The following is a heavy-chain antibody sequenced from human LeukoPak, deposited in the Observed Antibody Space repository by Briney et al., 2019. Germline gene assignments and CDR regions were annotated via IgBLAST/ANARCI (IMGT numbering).Heavy chain of an antibody. CDR2: ISYDGSNK. CDR1: GFTFSSYA. D-gene: IGHD1-26*01. CDR3: AKHSGSYFIYYVDS. J-gene: IGHJ4*02. Sequence: GRSLRLSCAASGFTFSSYAMHWVRQAPGKGLEWVAVISYDGSNKYYADSVKGRFTISRDNSANTLYLQMNSLRAEDTALYYCAKHSGSYFIYYVDSWGQGTLVTVSS. V-gene: IGHV3-30*04.